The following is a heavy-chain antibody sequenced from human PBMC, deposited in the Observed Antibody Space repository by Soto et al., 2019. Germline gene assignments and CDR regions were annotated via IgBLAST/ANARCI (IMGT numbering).Heavy chain of an antibody. D-gene: IGHD3-10*01. CDR2: TYYRSKWFH. J-gene: IGHJ3*01. V-gene: IGHV6-1*01. CDR3: ARGNALDV. CDR1: GDSVSSDITS. Sequence: QGQLQQSGPGLVKPSQTLSLTCAISGDSVSSDITSWNWIRQSPSRGLEWLGRTYYRSKWFHDYAASVKSRITINPDTSKNQFSLELNSMPPEDTAVYYGARGNALDVWGQGTVVTVSS.